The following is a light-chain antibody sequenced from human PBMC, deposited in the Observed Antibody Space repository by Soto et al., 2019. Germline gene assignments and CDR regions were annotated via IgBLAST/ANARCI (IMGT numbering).Light chain of an antibody. Sequence: IQLAQYPSFLAASLVDRVTISCRASQGISNFLTWYQQRAGQPPKLLIYWASTRESGVPDRFSGSGSGTDFTLTITSLQAEDVAVYYCQQYYSSPPTFGQGSKV. V-gene: IGKV4-1*01. CDR3: QQYYSSPPT. CDR2: WAS. J-gene: IGKJ1*01. CDR1: QGISNF.